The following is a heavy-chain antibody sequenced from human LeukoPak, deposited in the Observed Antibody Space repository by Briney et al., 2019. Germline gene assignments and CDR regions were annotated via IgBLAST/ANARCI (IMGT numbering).Heavy chain of an antibody. CDR2: TYTSGST. CDR3: AREGSGSYRNWFDP. J-gene: IGHJ5*02. D-gene: IGHD3-10*01. CDR1: GGSISSYY. V-gene: IGHV4-4*07. Sequence: SETLSLTCTVSGGSISSYYWSWIRQPAGKGLEWIGRTYTSGSTNYNPSLKSRVTMSVDTSKNQFSLKLSSVTAADTAVYYCAREGSGSYRNWFDPWGQGTLVTVSS.